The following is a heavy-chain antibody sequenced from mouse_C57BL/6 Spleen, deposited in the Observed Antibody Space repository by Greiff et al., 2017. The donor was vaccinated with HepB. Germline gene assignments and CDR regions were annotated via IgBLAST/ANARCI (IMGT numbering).Heavy chain of an antibody. Sequence: EVQRVESVAELVRPGASVKLSCTASGFNIKNTYMHWVKQRPEQGLEWIGRIDPANGNTNYAPKFQGKATITADTSSNTAYLHIISLASEDTAIYYSARGSSWLAYWGQGTLVTVYA. D-gene: IGHD1-1*01. V-gene: IGHV14-3*01. J-gene: IGHJ3*01. CDR3: ARGSSWLAY. CDR2: IDPANGNT. CDR1: GFNIKNTY.